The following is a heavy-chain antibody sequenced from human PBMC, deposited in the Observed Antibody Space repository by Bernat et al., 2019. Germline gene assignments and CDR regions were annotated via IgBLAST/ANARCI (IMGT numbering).Heavy chain of an antibody. V-gene: IGHV3-53*01. CDR1: GFTVSSNY. D-gene: IGHD4-17*01. J-gene: IGHJ6*02. CDR3: AREPVTTIYYYGMDV. CDR2: IYSGGST. Sequence: EVQLVESGGGLIQPGGSLRLSCAASGFTVSSNYMSWVRQAPGKGLEWVSVIYSGGSTYYADSVKGRFTISRDNSKNTLYLQMNSLRAEDTAVYYCAREPVTTIYYYGMDVWGQGTTVTVS.